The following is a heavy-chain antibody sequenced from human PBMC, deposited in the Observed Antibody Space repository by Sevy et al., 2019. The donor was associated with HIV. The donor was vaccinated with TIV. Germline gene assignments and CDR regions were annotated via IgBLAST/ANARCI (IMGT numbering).Heavy chain of an antibody. Sequence: SETLSLTCAVYGGSFSGYYWSWIRQPPGKGLEWIGEINHSGSTNYNPSLKSRVTISVDTSKNQFSLKLSSVTAADTAVYYCARARTHPYYDILTGPYGELDYWGQGTLVTVSS. CDR3: ARARTHPYYDILTGPYGELDY. J-gene: IGHJ4*02. D-gene: IGHD3-9*01. V-gene: IGHV4-34*01. CDR1: GGSFSGYY. CDR2: INHSGST.